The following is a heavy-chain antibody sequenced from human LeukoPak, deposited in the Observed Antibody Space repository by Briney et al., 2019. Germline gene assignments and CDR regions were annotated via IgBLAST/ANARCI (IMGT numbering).Heavy chain of an antibody. D-gene: IGHD3-22*01. CDR2: INPNSGGT. CDR1: GYTFTGYY. J-gene: IGHJ4*02. V-gene: IGHV1-2*02. CDR3: ARAGYYYDGSGHPFDY. Sequence: ASVKVSCKASGYTFTGYYMHWVRQAPGQGLEWMGWINPNSGGTNYAQKFQGRVTMTRDTSISTAYMELSRLRSDDTAVYYCARAGYYYDGSGHPFDYWGQGTLVTVSS.